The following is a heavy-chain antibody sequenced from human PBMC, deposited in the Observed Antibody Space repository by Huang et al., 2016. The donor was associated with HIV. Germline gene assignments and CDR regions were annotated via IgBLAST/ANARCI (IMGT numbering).Heavy chain of an antibody. D-gene: IGHD4-4*01. J-gene: IGHJ4*02. V-gene: IGHV1-69*13. CDR2: LMPVFDSP. Sequence: QVQLLQSGAGVKKPCSSGKVSCKASGGPFKSYSIAWVRQAPGQGLEWMSSLMPVFDSPNYAQKLQGRVRVTADESTSTVYMELRDLRPDDTAVYFCARGSLEYSVSSSLDYWGQGTHVTVSS. CDR1: GGPFKSYS. CDR3: ARGSLEYSVSSSLDY.